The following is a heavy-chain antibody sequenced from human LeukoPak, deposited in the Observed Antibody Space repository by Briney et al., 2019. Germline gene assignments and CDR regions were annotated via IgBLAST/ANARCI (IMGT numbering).Heavy chain of an antibody. V-gene: IGHV4-39*01. Sequence: PSETLSLTCTVSGVSISSSNAYWGWIRQPPGKGLEWIGSIYYSGNTYYNASLKSQVSISIDTSKNQFSLKLSSVTAADTAVYYCARLSVVAPLIYYYMDVWGKGTTVTVSS. CDR3: ARLSVVAPLIYYYMDV. D-gene: IGHD2-15*01. CDR1: GVSISSSNAY. J-gene: IGHJ6*03. CDR2: IYYSGNT.